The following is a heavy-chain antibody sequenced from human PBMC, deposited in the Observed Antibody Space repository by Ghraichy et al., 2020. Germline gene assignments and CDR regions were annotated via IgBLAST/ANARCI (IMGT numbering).Heavy chain of an antibody. Sequence: GESLNIPCAGSGFIFKNAWMNWVRQAPGKGLEWVGRIKSTADGGTIDYAAPVRGRFTISRDDSQSTLYLQMKSLKTEDTGVYYCATEADSTTYIDYWGQGQLVTVSS. D-gene: IGHD1-14*01. V-gene: IGHV3-15*07. CDR3: ATEADSTTYIDY. CDR1: GFIFKNAW. J-gene: IGHJ4*02. CDR2: IKSTADGGTI.